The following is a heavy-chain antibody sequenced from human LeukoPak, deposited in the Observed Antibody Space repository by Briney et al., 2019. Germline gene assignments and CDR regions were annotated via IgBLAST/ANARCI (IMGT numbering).Heavy chain of an antibody. CDR1: GFTFSSYG. Sequence: GRSLRLXCAASGFTFSSYGMHWVRQAPGKGLGWVAVIWYDGSNKYYADSVKGRFTISRDNSKNTLYLQMNSLRAEDTAVYYCAKDDSGYDSGITDYWGQGTLVTVSS. CDR3: AKDDSGYDSGITDY. CDR2: IWYDGSNK. J-gene: IGHJ4*02. V-gene: IGHV3-33*06. D-gene: IGHD5-12*01.